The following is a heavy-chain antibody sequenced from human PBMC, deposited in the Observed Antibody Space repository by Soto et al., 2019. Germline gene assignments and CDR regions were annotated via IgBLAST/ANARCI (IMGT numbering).Heavy chain of an antibody. Sequence: ASVKVSCKASGYTFTSYGISWVRQAPGQGLEWMGWISAYNGNTNYAQKLQGRATMTTDTSTSTAYMELRSLRSDDTAVYYCAREKFSIVVVPAAMVYWGQGTLVTVSS. CDR1: GYTFTSYG. V-gene: IGHV1-18*04. D-gene: IGHD2-2*01. CDR2: ISAYNGNT. CDR3: AREKFSIVVVPAAMVY. J-gene: IGHJ4*02.